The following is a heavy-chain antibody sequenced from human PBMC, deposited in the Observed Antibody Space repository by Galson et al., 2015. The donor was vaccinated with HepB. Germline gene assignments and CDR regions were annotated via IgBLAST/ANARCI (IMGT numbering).Heavy chain of an antibody. V-gene: IGHV1-69*06. J-gene: IGHJ2*01. D-gene: IGHD2-21*02. CDR2: IIPIFGTA. Sequence: SVKVSCKASGGTFCSYAISWVRQAPGQGLEWMGGIIPIFGTANYAQKFQGRVAITADKSTSTAYMELSSLRSEDTAVYYCARSACGGDCYSYWYFDLWGRGTLVTVSS. CDR3: ARSACGGDCYSYWYFDL. CDR1: GGTFCSYA.